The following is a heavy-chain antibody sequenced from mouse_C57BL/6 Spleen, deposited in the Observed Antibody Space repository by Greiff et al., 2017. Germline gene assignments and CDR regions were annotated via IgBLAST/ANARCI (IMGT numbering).Heavy chain of an antibody. CDR1: GYAFSSSW. CDR3: ARAWDERGYLDY. Sequence: QVQLQQSGPELVKPGASVKISCKASGYAFSSSWMNWVKQRPGKGLEWIGRIYPGDGDTNYNGKFKGKATLTADKSSSTAYMQLSSLTSEDAAVYFCARAWDERGYLDYWGQGTTLTVSS. CDR2: IYPGDGDT. J-gene: IGHJ2*01. D-gene: IGHD4-1*01. V-gene: IGHV1-82*01.